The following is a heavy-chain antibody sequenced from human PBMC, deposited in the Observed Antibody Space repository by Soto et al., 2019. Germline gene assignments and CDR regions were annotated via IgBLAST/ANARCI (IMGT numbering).Heavy chain of an antibody. D-gene: IGHD6-6*01. V-gene: IGHV3-23*01. Sequence: PGGSLRLSCAASGFTFSSYAMSWVRQAPGKGLEWVSAISGSGGSTYYADSVKGRFTISRDNSKNTLYLQMNSLRAEDTAVYYCAKETVEYSSSSPAFDIWGQGTMVTVSS. CDR2: ISGSGGST. CDR1: GFTFSSYA. CDR3: AKETVEYSSSSPAFDI. J-gene: IGHJ3*02.